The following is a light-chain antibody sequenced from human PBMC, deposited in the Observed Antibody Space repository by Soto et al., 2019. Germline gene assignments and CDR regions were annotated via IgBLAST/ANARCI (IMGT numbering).Light chain of an antibody. J-gene: IGKJ5*01. CDR2: DAS. Sequence: EIVLTQSPATLSLSPGERATLSCRASQSVNNYLAWYQHKPGQAPRLLIYDASNRVTGIPTRFSGSGSGTDFTLTIGSLEPEDFSVYYCQQRSDWPRSTFGQGTRLELK. V-gene: IGKV3-11*01. CDR1: QSVNNY. CDR3: QQRSDWPRST.